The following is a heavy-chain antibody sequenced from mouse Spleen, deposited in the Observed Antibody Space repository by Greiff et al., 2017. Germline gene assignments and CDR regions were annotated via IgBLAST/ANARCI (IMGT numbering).Heavy chain of an antibody. J-gene: IGHJ1*01. CDR2: ISYDGSN. Sequence: ESGPGLVKPSQSLSLTCSVTGYSITSGYYWNWIRQFPGNKLEWMGYISYDGSNNYNPSLKNRISITRDTSKNQFFLKLNSVTTEDTATYYCARAGTVWGAGTTVTVSS. CDR1: GYSITSGYY. V-gene: IGHV3-6*01. CDR3: ARAGTV.